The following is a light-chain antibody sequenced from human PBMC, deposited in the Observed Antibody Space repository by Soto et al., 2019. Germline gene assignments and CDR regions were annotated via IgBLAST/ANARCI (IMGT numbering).Light chain of an antibody. CDR1: QSLVYSDGDTY. CDR3: MQGTHWPPIT. V-gene: IGKV2-30*01. J-gene: IGKJ5*01. Sequence: DVVMTQSPLSLPVTLGQPASVSCRSIQSLVYSDGDTYLNWFQQRPGQSPRRLIYKVSNRDSGVPDRISGSGSGTDFTLKISRVEAEDVGVYYCMQGTHWPPITFGQGTRLEIK. CDR2: KVS.